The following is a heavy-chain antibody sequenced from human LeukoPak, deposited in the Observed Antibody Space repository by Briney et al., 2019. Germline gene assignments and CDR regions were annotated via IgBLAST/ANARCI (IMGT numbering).Heavy chain of an antibody. CDR3: ARCQTYSYGSDY. Sequence: GGSLRLSCAASVFTFSSYWMSWVRQAPGKGLEWVANIKQDGSEKYYVDSVKGRFTISRDNAKNSLYLQMNSLRAEDTAVYYCARCQTYSYGSDYWGQGTLVTVSS. CDR2: IKQDGSEK. D-gene: IGHD5-18*01. CDR1: VFTFSSYW. J-gene: IGHJ4*02. V-gene: IGHV3-7*01.